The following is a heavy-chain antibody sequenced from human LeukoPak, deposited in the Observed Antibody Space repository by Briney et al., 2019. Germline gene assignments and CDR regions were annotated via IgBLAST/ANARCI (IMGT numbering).Heavy chain of an antibody. V-gene: IGHV4-59*08. D-gene: IGHD2-15*01. CDR3: VRSSTYHLFDD. J-gene: IGHJ4*02. Sequence: SETLSLTCTVSGGSISSYYWSWIRQPPGKGLDWIGYMYYSGSTNYNPSLKSRVTISVDMSKNQFSLKLSSVTAADTAVYYCVRSSTYHLFDDWGQGTLVTVSS. CDR2: MYYSGST. CDR1: GGSISSYY.